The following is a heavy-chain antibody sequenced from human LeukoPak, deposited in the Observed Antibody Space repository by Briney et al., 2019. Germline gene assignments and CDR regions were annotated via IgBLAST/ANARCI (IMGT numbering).Heavy chain of an antibody. Sequence: ASVKVSCKASGYTFTSYDINWVRQATGQGLEWMGWMNPNSGNTGYAQKFQGRVTMTRSPSISTAYMELSSLRSEDTAVYYCARGTPYCSGASCYNYWGQGTLVTVSS. CDR3: ARGTPYCSGASCYNY. J-gene: IGHJ4*02. D-gene: IGHD2-2*02. V-gene: IGHV1-8*01. CDR1: GYTFTSYD. CDR2: MNPNSGNT.